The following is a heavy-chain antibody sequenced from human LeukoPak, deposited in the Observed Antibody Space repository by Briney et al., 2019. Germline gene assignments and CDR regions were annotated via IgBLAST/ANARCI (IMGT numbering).Heavy chain of an antibody. D-gene: IGHD2-2*01. CDR1: RFTFSSYA. Sequence: GGSLRLSCAASRFTFSSYAMSWVRQAPGRGLEWVSGISGSGGSTYYADSVKGRFTISRDNSKNTLYLQMNSLRAEDTAVYYCARRTLGYCSSTSCFLYGMDVWGQGTTVTVSS. CDR2: ISGSGGST. J-gene: IGHJ6*02. V-gene: IGHV3-23*01. CDR3: ARRTLGYCSSTSCFLYGMDV.